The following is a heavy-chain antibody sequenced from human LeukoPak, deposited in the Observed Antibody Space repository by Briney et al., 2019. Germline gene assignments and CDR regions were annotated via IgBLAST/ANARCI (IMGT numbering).Heavy chain of an antibody. CDR1: GFTFTTYD. CDR2: IRGDNGAT. CDR3: TRDQATFDI. Sequence: ASVKVSCKASGFTFTTYDSWVRQAPGQGLEWMGWIRGDNGATFYAHELRGRLTMTTDTSTSTVYMELRSLKSDDTAIYYCTRDQATFDIWGQGTMVTVTS. J-gene: IGHJ3*02. V-gene: IGHV1-18*01.